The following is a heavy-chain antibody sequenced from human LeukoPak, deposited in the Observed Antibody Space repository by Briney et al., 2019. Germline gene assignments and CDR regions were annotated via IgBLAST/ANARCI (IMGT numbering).Heavy chain of an antibody. D-gene: IGHD6-13*01. Sequence: ASVKVSCKASGYTFTNYYIHWARQAPGRGLEWMGIINPSGGSTSYAQRFQGRVTMTSDTSTNTVYMDLSSLTSEDTAVYYCARGGRAGVVWGYSDYWGQGTLVTVSS. CDR3: ARGGRAGVVWGYSDY. V-gene: IGHV1-46*01. J-gene: IGHJ4*02. CDR1: GYTFTNYY. CDR2: INPSGGST.